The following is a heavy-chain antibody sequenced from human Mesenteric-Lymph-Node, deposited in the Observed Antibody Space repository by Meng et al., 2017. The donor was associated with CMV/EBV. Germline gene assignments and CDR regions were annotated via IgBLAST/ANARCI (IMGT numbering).Heavy chain of an antibody. D-gene: IGHD2/OR15-2a*01. J-gene: IGHJ3*02. Sequence: GGSLRLSCAASGSTFSSYSMNWVRQAPGKGLEWVSSISSSSSYIYYADSVKGRFTISRDNAKNSLYLQMNSLRAEDTAVYYCARVLSDAFDIWGQGTMVTVSS. CDR2: ISSSSSYI. V-gene: IGHV3-21*01. CDR3: ARVLSDAFDI. CDR1: GSTFSSYS.